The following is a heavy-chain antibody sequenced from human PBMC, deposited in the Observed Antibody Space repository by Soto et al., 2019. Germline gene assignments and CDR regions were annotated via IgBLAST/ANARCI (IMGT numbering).Heavy chain of an antibody. CDR2: ISYDGSNK. Sequence: QVPLVESGGGVVQPGRSLRLSCAASGFTFSSYAMHWVRQAPGKGLEWVAVISYDGSNKYYADSVKGRFTISRDNSKNTLYLQMNSLRAEDTAVYYCARGVGDKRRGNDYWGQGTLVTVSS. D-gene: IGHD3-10*01. CDR3: ARGVGDKRRGNDY. V-gene: IGHV3-30-3*01. CDR1: GFTFSSYA. J-gene: IGHJ4*02.